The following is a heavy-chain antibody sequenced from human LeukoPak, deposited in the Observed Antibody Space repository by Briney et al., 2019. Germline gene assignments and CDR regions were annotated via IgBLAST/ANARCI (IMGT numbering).Heavy chain of an antibody. J-gene: IGHJ4*02. V-gene: IGHV3-30-3*01. D-gene: IGHD6-13*01. Sequence: GGSLRLSCAASGFTFSSYDMNWVRQAPGKGLEWVAVISYDGSNKYYADSVKGRFTISRDNSKNTLYLQMNSLRAEDTAVYYCARHTSSSWHSPFDSWGQGTLVTVPS. CDR3: ARHTSSSWHSPFDS. CDR2: ISYDGSNK. CDR1: GFTFSSYD.